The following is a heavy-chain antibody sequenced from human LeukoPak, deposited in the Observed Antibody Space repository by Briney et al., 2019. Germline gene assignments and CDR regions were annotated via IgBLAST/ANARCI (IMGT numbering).Heavy chain of an antibody. CDR1: RFTVSSNY. Sequence: GGSLRLSCAASRFTVSSNYMSWVRQAPGKGLEWVSVLYSDGTTHYADSVKGRFTISRDNSKNTLYLQMSSLRVEDTAVYYCARDLENYWYFDLWGRGTRVTVSS. V-gene: IGHV3-53*01. CDR3: ARDLENYWYFDL. J-gene: IGHJ2*01. CDR2: LYSDGTT.